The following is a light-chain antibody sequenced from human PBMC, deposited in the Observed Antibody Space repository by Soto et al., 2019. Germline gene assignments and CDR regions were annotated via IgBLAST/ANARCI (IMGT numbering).Light chain of an antibody. V-gene: IGKV2-28*01. Sequence: DIVMTQSPLSLPVTPGEPASISCRSSQSLLHSNGYNYLAWYQQKPGKAPNLLIYDASSLESGVPSRFSGSGSGTEFTLTISSLQSEDFAVYYCQQYNNWPRTFGQGTKVDIK. CDR1: QSLLHSNGYNY. CDR3: QQYNNWPRT. CDR2: DAS. J-gene: IGKJ1*01.